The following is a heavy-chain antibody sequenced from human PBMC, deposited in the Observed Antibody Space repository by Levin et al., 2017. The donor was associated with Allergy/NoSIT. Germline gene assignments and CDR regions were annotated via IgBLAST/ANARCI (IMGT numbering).Heavy chain of an antibody. CDR2: ISYDGNNK. Sequence: GGSLRLSCAASGFTFSTYAMHWVRQAPGKGLEWVAVISYDGNNKYYTDSVKGRFTISRDNSKNTLYLQMNSLRAEDTAVYYCARDIFTMVRGVMASEPRDYWGQGTLVTVSS. J-gene: IGHJ4*02. CDR1: GFTFSTYA. D-gene: IGHD3-10*01. CDR3: ARDIFTMVRGVMASEPRDY. V-gene: IGHV3-30-3*01.